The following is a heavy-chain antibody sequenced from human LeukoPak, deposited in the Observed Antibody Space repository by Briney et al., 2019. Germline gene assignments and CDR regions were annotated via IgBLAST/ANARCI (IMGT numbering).Heavy chain of an antibody. Sequence: GGSLRLSCAASGFTFSSYGMHWVRQAPGKGLEWVAVISYDGSNKYYADSVKGRFTISRDNSKNTLYLQMNSLRAEDTAVYYCAKDLEMATFLYYYYGMDVWGQGTTVTVSS. CDR2: ISYDGSNK. V-gene: IGHV3-30*18. CDR1: GFTFSSYG. CDR3: AKDLEMATFLYYYYGMDV. D-gene: IGHD5-24*01. J-gene: IGHJ6*02.